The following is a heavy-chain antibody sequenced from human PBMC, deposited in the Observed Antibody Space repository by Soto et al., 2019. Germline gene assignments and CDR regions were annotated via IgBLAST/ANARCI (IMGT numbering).Heavy chain of an antibody. J-gene: IGHJ4*02. D-gene: IGHD5-12*01. CDR2: ISGSGGST. V-gene: IGHV3-23*01. Sequence: GGSLRLSCAASGFTFSSYAMSWVRQAPGKGLEWVSAISGSGGSTYYADSVKGRFTISRDNSKNTLYLQMNSLRAEDTAVYYCAKVKYSGYDRLGGFDYWGQGTLVTVSS. CDR1: GFTFSSYA. CDR3: AKVKYSGYDRLGGFDY.